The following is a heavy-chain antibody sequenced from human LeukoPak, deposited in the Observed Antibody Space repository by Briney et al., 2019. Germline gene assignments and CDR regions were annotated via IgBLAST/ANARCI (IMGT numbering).Heavy chain of an antibody. CDR3: AKEGYSGYDYRHY. J-gene: IGHJ4*02. D-gene: IGHD5-12*01. Sequence: SETLSLTCAVYGGSFSGYYWSWIRQPPGKGLEWIGEINHSGSTNYNPSLKSRVTISVDTFKNQFSLKLSSVTAADTAVYYCAKEGYSGYDYRHYWGQGTLVTVSS. CDR2: INHSGST. CDR1: GGSFSGYY. V-gene: IGHV4-34*01.